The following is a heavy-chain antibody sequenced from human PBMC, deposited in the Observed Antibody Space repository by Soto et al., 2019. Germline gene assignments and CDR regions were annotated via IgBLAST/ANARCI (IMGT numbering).Heavy chain of an antibody. D-gene: IGHD6-19*01. J-gene: IGHJ3*02. CDR1: GYTFTSYY. CDR2: INPSGGST. Sequence: GASVKVSCKASGYTFTSYYMHWVRQAPGQGLEWMGIINPSGGSTSYAQKFQGRATMTRDTSTSTVYMELSSLRSEDTAVYYCASPPVGAVAGNEGAFDIWGQGTMVTVSS. CDR3: ASPPVGAVAGNEGAFDI. V-gene: IGHV1-46*01.